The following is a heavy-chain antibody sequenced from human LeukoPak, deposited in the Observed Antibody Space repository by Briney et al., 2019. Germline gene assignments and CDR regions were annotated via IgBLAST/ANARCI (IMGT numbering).Heavy chain of an antibody. D-gene: IGHD4-11*01. CDR1: GYTFTSYD. J-gene: IGHJ6*03. V-gene: IGHV1-69*01. CDR2: IIPIFGTA. CDR3: ARGGYSNYRPPYYYYYMDV. Sequence: GSSVKVSCKASGYTFTSYDINWVRQATGQGLEWMGGIIPIFGTANYAQKFQGRVTITADESTSTAYMELSSLRSEDTAVYYCARGGYSNYRPPYYYYYMDVWGKGTTVTVSS.